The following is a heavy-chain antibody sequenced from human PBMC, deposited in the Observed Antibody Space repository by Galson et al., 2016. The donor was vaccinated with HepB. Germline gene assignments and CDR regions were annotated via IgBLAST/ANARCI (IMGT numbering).Heavy chain of an antibody. CDR1: GCTFSTYG. J-gene: IGHJ4*02. Sequence: SVKVSCKASGCTFSTYGISWVRQAPGQGLEWVAWISAHNGDTNSAQKFQGRVTLTTDTSTRTAYMELRSLTSNDTAVYYCARDRDRSLDYWGQGTLVTVSS. D-gene: IGHD5-24*01. V-gene: IGHV1-18*01. CDR3: ARDRDRSLDY. CDR2: ISAHNGDT.